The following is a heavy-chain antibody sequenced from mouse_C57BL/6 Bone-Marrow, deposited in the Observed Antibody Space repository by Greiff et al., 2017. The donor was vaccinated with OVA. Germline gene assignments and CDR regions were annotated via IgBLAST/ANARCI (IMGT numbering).Heavy chain of an antibody. V-gene: IGHV1-64*01. J-gene: IGHJ1*03. CDR2: IHPNSGST. Sequence: QVQLQQPGAELVKPGASVKLSCKASGYTFTSYWMHWVKQRPGQGLEWIGMIHPNSGSTNYNEKFKSKATLTVDKSSSTAYMQLSSLTSEDSAVYYCAKVPSAGSSLWYFDVWGTGTTVTVSS. CDR3: AKVPSAGSSLWYFDV. CDR1: GYTFTSYW. D-gene: IGHD1-1*01.